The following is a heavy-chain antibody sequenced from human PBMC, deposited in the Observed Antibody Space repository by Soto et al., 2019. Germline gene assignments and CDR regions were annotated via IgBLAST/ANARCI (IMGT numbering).Heavy chain of an antibody. CDR3: ARGRGYYDSSGYRFYYFDY. J-gene: IGHJ4*02. CDR1: GGTFSSYA. CDR2: IIPIFGTA. D-gene: IGHD3-22*01. Sequence: SVKVSCKASGGTFSSYAISWVREAPGQGLEWMGGIIPIFGTANYAQKFQGRVTITADESTSTAYMELSSLRSEDTAVYYCARGRGYYDSSGYRFYYFDYWGQGTLVTVSS. V-gene: IGHV1-69*13.